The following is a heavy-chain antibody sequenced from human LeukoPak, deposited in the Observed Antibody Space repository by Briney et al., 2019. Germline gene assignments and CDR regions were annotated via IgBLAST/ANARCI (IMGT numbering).Heavy chain of an antibody. CDR2: IYPGDSDT. Sequence: GESLKISCKGSGYSFTNYWIAWVRQMPGKGLEWMGIIYPGDSDTRYSPSFQGQVTISADKSISTAYLQWSSLKASDTAMYYCAMGGDLYCGSTSCYPFDYWGQGTLVTVSS. J-gene: IGHJ4*02. CDR3: AMGGDLYCGSTSCYPFDY. CDR1: GYSFTNYW. D-gene: IGHD2-2*01. V-gene: IGHV5-51*01.